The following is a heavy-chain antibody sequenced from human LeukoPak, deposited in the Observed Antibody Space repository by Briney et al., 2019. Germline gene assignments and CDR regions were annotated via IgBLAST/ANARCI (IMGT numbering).Heavy chain of an antibody. CDR3: ARSPATVSLRGNWFDP. D-gene: IGHD4-17*01. CDR1: GYTFTGYY. Sequence: GASVKVSCKASGYTFTGYYMHWVRQAPGQGLEWMGWINPNSGGTNYAQKFQGRVTMTRDTSISTAYMELSRLRSDDTAVYYCARSPATVSLRGNWFDPWGQGTLVTVSS. CDR2: INPNSGGT. V-gene: IGHV1-2*02. J-gene: IGHJ5*02.